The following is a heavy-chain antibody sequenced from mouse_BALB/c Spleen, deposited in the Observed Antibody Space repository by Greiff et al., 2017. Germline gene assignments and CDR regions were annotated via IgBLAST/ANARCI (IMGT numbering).Heavy chain of an antibody. CDR2: INPSNGGT. J-gene: IGHJ2*01. CDR3: TNPGTPY. Sequence: VKLVESGAELVKPGASVRLSCKASGYTFTSYYMYWVKQRPGQGLEWIGEINPSNGGTNFNEKFKSKATLTVDKSSSTAYMQLSSLTSEDSAVYYCTNPGTPYWGQGTTLTVSS. V-gene: IGHV1S81*02. CDR1: GYTFTSYY. D-gene: IGHD4-1*01.